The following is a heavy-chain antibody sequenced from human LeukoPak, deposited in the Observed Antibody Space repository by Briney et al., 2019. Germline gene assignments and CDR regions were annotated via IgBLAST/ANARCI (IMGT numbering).Heavy chain of an antibody. CDR3: ARGGGGAVVPAL. V-gene: IGHV1-2*02. D-gene: IGHD2-2*01. CDR1: GYIFSDYY. CDR2: INPKSGAA. J-gene: IGHJ4*02. Sequence: ASVKVSCKASGYIFSDYYMHWVRQAPGQGLEWLGWINPKSGAADYAQQFRGRVTMTRDTSINTDYMEMKRVTSDDTAVYYCARGGGGAVVPALWGQGTLITVSS.